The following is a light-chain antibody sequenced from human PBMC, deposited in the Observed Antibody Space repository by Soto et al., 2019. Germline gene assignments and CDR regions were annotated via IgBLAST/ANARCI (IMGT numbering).Light chain of an antibody. Sequence: DIVLTQSPLYLPVTPGEPASISCTSNQSLLHGATYNYLDWYLLRPGQSPQLLIYLGSYRPSGVPDRFSGTGSGADFKLEISRVEAEDVGVYYCMQALQTPRTFGPGTKVDLK. CDR2: LGS. CDR3: MQALQTPRT. V-gene: IGKV2-28*01. J-gene: IGKJ3*01. CDR1: QSLLHGATYNY.